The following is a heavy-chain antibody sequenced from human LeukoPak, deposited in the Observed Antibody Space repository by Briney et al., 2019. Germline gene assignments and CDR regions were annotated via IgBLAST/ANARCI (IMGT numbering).Heavy chain of an antibody. Sequence: GGSLRLSCAASGFTFSSYEMNWVRQAPGKGLEWVSYISSSGSTIYYADSVKGRFTISRDNAKNSLYLEMISLRAEDTAVYYCAREGTGRYYYYYYMDVWGKGTTVTISS. J-gene: IGHJ6*03. CDR2: ISSSGSTI. CDR3: AREGTGRYYYYYYMDV. D-gene: IGHD1-1*01. V-gene: IGHV3-48*03. CDR1: GFTFSSYE.